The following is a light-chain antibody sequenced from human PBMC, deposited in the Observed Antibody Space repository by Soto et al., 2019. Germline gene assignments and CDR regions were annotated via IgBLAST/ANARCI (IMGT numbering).Light chain of an antibody. Sequence: EVVLTQSPDTLSLFPGERATLSCRASQRVSSTYFAWYRQKPGQPPSLLIYGASNRATGVPARFSGSGSGPDFTLNISSLAPEDFAVYYCQQDGSSPPGFTFGPGTTVEIK. V-gene: IGKV3-20*01. CDR2: GAS. CDR3: QQDGSSPPGFT. J-gene: IGKJ3*01. CDR1: QRVSSTY.